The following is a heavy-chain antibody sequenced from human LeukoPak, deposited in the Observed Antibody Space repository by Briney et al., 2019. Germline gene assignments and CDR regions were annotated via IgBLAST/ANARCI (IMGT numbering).Heavy chain of an antibody. J-gene: IGHJ4*02. V-gene: IGHV3-64*01. Sequence: PGGSLRLSCAASGFTFSSYAMHWVRQAPGKGLAYVSAISSNGGSTYYANSVKGRFTISRDNSKNTLYLQMGSLRAEDMAVYYCARQATRIAAAGTSIDYWGQGTLVTVSS. CDR2: ISSNGGST. CDR3: ARQATRIAAAGTSIDY. CDR1: GFTFSSYA. D-gene: IGHD6-13*01.